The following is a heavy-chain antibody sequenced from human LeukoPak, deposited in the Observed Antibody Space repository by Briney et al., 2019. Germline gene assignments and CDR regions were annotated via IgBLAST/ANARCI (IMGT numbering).Heavy chain of an antibody. CDR2: IIPIVGTA. CDR1: GGTFSSYA. CDR3: ARVSGVTMVRGVIHYYYGMDV. D-gene: IGHD3-10*01. Sequence: EASVKVSCKASGGTFSSYAISWVRQAPGQGREWMGGIIPIVGTANYAQKFQGRVTITADESTSTAYMELSSLRSEDTAVYYCARVSGVTMVRGVIHYYYGMDVWGKGTTVTVSS. V-gene: IGHV1-69*13. J-gene: IGHJ6*04.